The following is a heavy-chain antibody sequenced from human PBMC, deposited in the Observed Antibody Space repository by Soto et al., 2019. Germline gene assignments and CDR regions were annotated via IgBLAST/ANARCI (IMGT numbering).Heavy chain of an antibody. Sequence: GGSLRLSCAASGFTFDDYGMSWVRQAPGKGLEWVSGINWNGGSTGYADSVKGRFTISRDNAKNSLYLQMNSLRAEDTALYYCARDQEGGSYFLNAFDIWGQGTMVNVSS. D-gene: IGHD1-26*01. V-gene: IGHV3-20*04. CDR1: GFTFDDYG. CDR3: ARDQEGGSYFLNAFDI. CDR2: INWNGGST. J-gene: IGHJ3*02.